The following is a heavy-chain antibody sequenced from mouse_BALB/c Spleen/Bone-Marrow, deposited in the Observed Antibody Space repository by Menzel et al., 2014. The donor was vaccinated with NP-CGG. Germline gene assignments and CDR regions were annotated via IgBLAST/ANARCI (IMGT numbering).Heavy chain of an antibody. Sequence: EVKLMESGPGLVKPSQSLPLTCSVTGYSITSGYYWNWIRQFPGNKLEWMGYISYDGSNNYGPSLKNRISITRDTSKNQFFLKLNSVTTEDTATYYCARGFITTVVPFAYWGQGTLVTVSA. CDR1: GYSITSGYY. V-gene: IGHV3-6*02. J-gene: IGHJ3*01. CDR2: ISYDGSN. D-gene: IGHD1-1*01. CDR3: ARGFITTVVPFAY.